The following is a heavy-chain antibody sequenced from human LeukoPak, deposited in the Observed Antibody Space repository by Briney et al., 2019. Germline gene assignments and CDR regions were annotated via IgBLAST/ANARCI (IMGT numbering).Heavy chain of an antibody. CDR2: IIPIFGTA. CDR3: ARANQQLVLVCAFDI. CDR1: GGTFSSYA. Sequence: SVKVSCKASGGTFSSYAISWVRPAPGQGLEWMGGIIPIFGTANYAQKFQGRVTITADESTSTAYMELSSLRSEDTAVYYCARANQQLVLVCAFDIWGQGTMVTVSS. D-gene: IGHD6-13*01. V-gene: IGHV1-69*01. J-gene: IGHJ3*02.